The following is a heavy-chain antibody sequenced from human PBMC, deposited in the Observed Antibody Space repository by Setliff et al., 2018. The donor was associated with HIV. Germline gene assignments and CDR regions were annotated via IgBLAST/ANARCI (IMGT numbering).Heavy chain of an antibody. Sequence: SETLSLTCSVSGGSIDNNKYYWTWIRQPPGKGLEWTGSIYHTGRTYYNRSLESRLTISIDTSKNQFSLKLTSVTAADTAVYYCARGGTSSNWFDPWGQGTLVTVSS. J-gene: IGHJ5*02. CDR1: GGSIDNNKYY. CDR2: IYHTGRT. CDR3: ARGGTSSNWFDP. D-gene: IGHD1-26*01. V-gene: IGHV4-39*07.